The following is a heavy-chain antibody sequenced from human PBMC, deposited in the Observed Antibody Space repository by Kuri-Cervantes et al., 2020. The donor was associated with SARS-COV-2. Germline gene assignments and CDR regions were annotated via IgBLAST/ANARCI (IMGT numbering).Heavy chain of an antibody. CDR3: ARRLKSRSGLDY. J-gene: IGHJ4*02. CDR1: GFTFSSYA. D-gene: IGHD6-25*01. Sequence: GGSLRLSCAASGFTFSSYAMSWVRQAPGKGLEWVSGISGSGGNTYYTDSVKGRFSISRDNSKNTLHLQMNSLRADDTALYYCARRLKSRSGLDYWGQGTLVTVSS. CDR2: ISGSGGNT. V-gene: IGHV3-23*01.